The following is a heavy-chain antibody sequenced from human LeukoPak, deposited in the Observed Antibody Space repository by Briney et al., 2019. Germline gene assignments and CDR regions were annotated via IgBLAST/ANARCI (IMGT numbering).Heavy chain of an antibody. CDR3: ARGRLKAYYFDY. CDR1: GGSVSSGSYY. D-gene: IGHD3-16*01. V-gene: IGHV4-61*01. CDR2: IYYSGST. Sequence: PSETLSLTCTVSGGSVSSGSYYWSWIRQPPGKGLEWIGYIYYSGSTNYNPSLKSRVTISVDTSKNQFSLKLSSVTAADTAVYYCARGRLKAYYFDYWGQGTLVPVSS. J-gene: IGHJ4*02.